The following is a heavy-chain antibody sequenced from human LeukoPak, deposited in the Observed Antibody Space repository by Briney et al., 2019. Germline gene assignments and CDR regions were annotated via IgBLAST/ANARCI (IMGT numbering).Heavy chain of an antibody. D-gene: IGHD3-22*01. J-gene: IGHJ6*02. CDR2: INPNSGGT. CDR3: ARDLSYDSNGMDV. V-gene: IGHV1-2*02. Sequence: ASVKVSCKASGYTFTGYYMHWVRQAPGQGLEWMGWINPNSGGTNYAQKFQGRVTITRDTSISTAYMELSRLRSDDTAVYYCARDLSYDSNGMDVWGQGTTVTVSS. CDR1: GYTFTGYY.